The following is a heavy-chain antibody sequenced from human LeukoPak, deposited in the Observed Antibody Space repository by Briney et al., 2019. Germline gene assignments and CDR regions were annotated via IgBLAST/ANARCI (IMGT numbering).Heavy chain of an antibody. CDR3: ATTTYYYDSSGPALNDAFDI. D-gene: IGHD3-22*01. V-gene: IGHV3-7*01. CDR2: IKQDGSEK. CDR1: GFTFSSYW. Sequence: GGSLRLSCAASGFTFSSYWMSWVRQAPGKGLEWVADIKQDGSEKDYVDSVKGRFTISRDNAKNSLYLQMNSLRAEDTAVYYCATTTYYYDSSGPALNDAFDIWGQGTMVTVSS. J-gene: IGHJ3*02.